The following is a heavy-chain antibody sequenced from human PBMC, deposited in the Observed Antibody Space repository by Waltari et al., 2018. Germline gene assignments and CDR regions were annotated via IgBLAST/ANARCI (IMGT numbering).Heavy chain of an antibody. CDR3: ASIQYGSGSPIDY. CDR2: IYYSGST. Sequence: QVQLQESGPGLVKPSQTLSLPCPVSGGSISSGGYYWSWIRQHPGKGLEWIGYIYYSGSTYYNPSLKSRVTISVDTSKNQFSLKLSSVTAADTAVYYCASIQYGSGSPIDYWGQGTLVTVSS. V-gene: IGHV4-31*03. CDR1: GGSISSGGYY. J-gene: IGHJ4*02. D-gene: IGHD3-10*01.